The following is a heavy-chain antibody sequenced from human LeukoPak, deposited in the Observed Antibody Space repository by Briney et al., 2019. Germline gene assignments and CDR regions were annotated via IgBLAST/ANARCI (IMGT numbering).Heavy chain of an antibody. Sequence: GGSLRLSCAASGFTFSSSGMHWVRQAPGKGLEWVTFIRYDGSNKYYADSVKGRFTISRDNSKNTLYLQMNSLRAEDTAVYYCAKSYYDSSAPGNDAFDIWGQGTMVTVSS. D-gene: IGHD3-22*01. CDR1: GFTFSSSG. CDR2: IRYDGSNK. CDR3: AKSYYDSSAPGNDAFDI. J-gene: IGHJ3*02. V-gene: IGHV3-30*02.